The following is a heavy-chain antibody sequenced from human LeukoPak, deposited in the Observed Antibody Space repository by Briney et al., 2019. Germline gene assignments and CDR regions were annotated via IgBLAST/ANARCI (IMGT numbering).Heavy chain of an antibody. CDR3: ARGTYVWGSHEYFQH. CDR2: VYYSGTT. CDR1: GGSVSFGDYY. J-gene: IGHJ1*01. D-gene: IGHD3-16*01. V-gene: IGHV4-30-4*08. Sequence: PSQTLSLTCTVSGGSVSFGDYYWSWIRQPPGKGLDWIAYVYYSGTTYYNPSLKSRVTISLDTSRNQFSLKLSSVTAADTAVYYCARGTYVWGSHEYFQHWGQGTLVTVSS.